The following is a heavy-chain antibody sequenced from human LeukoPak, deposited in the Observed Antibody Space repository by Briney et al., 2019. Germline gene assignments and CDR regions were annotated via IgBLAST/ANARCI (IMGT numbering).Heavy chain of an antibody. CDR1: GFTFSNAW. CDR2: IKSKTDGGTT. J-gene: IGHJ4*02. Sequence: GGSLRLSCAASGFTFSNAWMSWVRQAPGKGLEWVGRIKSKTDGGTTDYAAPVKGRFTISRDDSKNTLYLQMNSLKTEDTAVYCCTTNGGDYPPQDFDYWGQGTLVTVSS. CDR3: TTNGGDYPPQDFDY. V-gene: IGHV3-15*01. D-gene: IGHD4-17*01.